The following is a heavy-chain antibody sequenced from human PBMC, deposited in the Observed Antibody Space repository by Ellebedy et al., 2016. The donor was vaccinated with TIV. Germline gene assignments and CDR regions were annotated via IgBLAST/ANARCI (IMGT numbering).Heavy chain of an antibody. CDR3: ARIRGCIAVSHYYFDY. CDR2: IDWDDDK. Sequence: SGPTLVKPTQTLRLTCTFSGFSLSTDKMCVSWIRQPPGKALEWLARIDWDDDKWYSPSLKTRLTISKDTSKNQVVLTMTNMDPVDTTTYYCARIRGCIAVSHYYFDYWGQGTLVTVTS. D-gene: IGHD6-19*01. CDR1: GFSLSTDKMC. J-gene: IGHJ4*02. V-gene: IGHV2-70*11.